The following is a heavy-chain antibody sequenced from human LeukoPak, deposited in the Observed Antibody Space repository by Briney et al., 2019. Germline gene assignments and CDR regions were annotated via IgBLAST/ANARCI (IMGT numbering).Heavy chain of an antibody. V-gene: IGHV4-38-2*01. D-gene: IGHD2-2*01. CDR1: GYSISSGYY. Sequence: SETLSLTCAVSGYSISSGYYWGWIRQPPGKGLEWIGSIYHSGSTYYNPSLKGRVTISVDTFKNQFSLKLSSVTAADTAVYYCARHRGCSSTSCYLDYWGQGTLVTVSS. J-gene: IGHJ4*02. CDR3: ARHRGCSSTSCYLDY. CDR2: IYHSGST.